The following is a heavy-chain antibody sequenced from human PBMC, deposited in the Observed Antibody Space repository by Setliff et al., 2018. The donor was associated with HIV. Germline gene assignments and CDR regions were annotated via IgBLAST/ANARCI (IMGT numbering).Heavy chain of an antibody. Sequence: PGGSLRLSCVASGFTFTSYWMIRVRQAPGKGLEWVADINQDGNEKNYVDSVKGRFTISRDNTKNSLYLQMDSLRAEDTTVYYCARKLQPGYGMDVWGQGTTVTVSS. V-gene: IGHV3-7*01. CDR1: GFTFTSYW. CDR2: INQDGNEK. CDR3: ARKLQPGYGMDV. D-gene: IGHD5-18*01. J-gene: IGHJ6*02.